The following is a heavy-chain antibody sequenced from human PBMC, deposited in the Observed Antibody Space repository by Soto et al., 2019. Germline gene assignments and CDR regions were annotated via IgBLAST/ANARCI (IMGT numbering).Heavy chain of an antibody. V-gene: IGHV1-69*13. CDR3: ARGLGYCSSTSCYVLAS. J-gene: IGHJ4*02. Sequence: SVKVSCKASGGTFSSYAISWVRQAPGQGLEWMGGIIPIFGTASYAQKFQGRVTITADESTSTAYMELSSLRSEDTAVYYCARGLGYCSSTSCYVLASWGQGTLVTVSS. CDR2: IIPIFGTA. CDR1: GGTFSSYA. D-gene: IGHD2-2*01.